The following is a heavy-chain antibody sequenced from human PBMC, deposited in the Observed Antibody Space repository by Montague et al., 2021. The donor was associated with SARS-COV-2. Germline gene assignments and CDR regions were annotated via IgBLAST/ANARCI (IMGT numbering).Heavy chain of an antibody. D-gene: IGHD2-15*01. V-gene: IGHV4-4*02. CDR2: IYHSGST. J-gene: IGHJ5*02. CDR3: ARQIQQVVLSPAKLTNWFDP. CDR1: GAPITSSNW. Sequence: SETLSLTCTASGAPITSSNWWNWVRQPPGKGLEWIGQIYHSGSTNYNPSLKSRLTLSLDKSKNQFSLSLSSVTAADTAVYYCARQIQQVVLSPAKLTNWFDPWGLGTLVTVAS.